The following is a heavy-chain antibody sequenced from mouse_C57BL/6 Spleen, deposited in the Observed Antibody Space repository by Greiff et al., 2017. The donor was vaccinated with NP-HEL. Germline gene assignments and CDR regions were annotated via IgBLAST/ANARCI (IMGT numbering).Heavy chain of an antibody. D-gene: IGHD1-1*01. CDR2: ISSGSSTI. CDR3: ASPLYYYGSAWFAY. V-gene: IGHV5-17*01. J-gene: IGHJ3*01. Sequence: EVNLVESGGGLVKPGGSLKLSCAASGFTFSDYGMHWVRQAPEKGLEWVAYISSGSSTIYYADTVKGRFTISRDNAKNTLFLQMTSLRSEDTAMYYCASPLYYYGSAWFAYWGQGTLVTVSA. CDR1: GFTFSDYG.